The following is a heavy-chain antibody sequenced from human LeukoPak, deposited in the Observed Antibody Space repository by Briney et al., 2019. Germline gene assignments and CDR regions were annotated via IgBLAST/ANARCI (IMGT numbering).Heavy chain of an antibody. V-gene: IGHV4-39*01. CDR1: GFSFSSHG. Sequence: GTLRLSCAGSGFSFSSHGMNWVRQAPGKGLEWIGSIYYSGNTYYNAFLKSLVSISIDTSKNQFSLKLTSVTAADTAVYYCARQTGSGLFILPGGQGTLVTVSS. CDR3: ARQTGSGLFILP. J-gene: IGHJ4*02. CDR2: IYYSGNT. D-gene: IGHD3/OR15-3a*01.